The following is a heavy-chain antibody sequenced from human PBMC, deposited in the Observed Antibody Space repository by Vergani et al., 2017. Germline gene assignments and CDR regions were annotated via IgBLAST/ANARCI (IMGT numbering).Heavy chain of an antibody. V-gene: IGHV5-51*01. CDR1: GYIFTSYW. CDR2: IYPGYSDT. Sequence: EVPLVQSGAEVKTPGESLKISCKGSGYIFTSYWIGWVRQMPGKGLEWMGIIYPGYSDTRDSPSFQGQVTISAEKSISTAYLQWSRLKASDAAMYYCARHLGSSGWCFDYWGQGTLVTVSS. D-gene: IGHD6-19*01. CDR3: ARHLGSSGWCFDY. J-gene: IGHJ4*02.